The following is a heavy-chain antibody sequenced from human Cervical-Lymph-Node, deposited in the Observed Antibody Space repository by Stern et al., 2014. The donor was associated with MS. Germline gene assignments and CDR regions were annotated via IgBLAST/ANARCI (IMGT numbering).Heavy chain of an antibody. CDR1: GFTFRDYG. V-gene: IGHV3-30*18. J-gene: IGHJ4*02. Sequence: EQLVESGGGVVQPGRSLRLSCAASGFTFRDYGMYWVRQSPGRGLEWVALISFEGSNTHYSDSVKGRFTISRDNSKNTLYLQMNSLRADDTAVYYCAKVSRERGSYTSGWFDCWGQGTLVTVSS. D-gene: IGHD6-19*01. CDR2: ISFEGSNT. CDR3: AKVSRERGSYTSGWFDC.